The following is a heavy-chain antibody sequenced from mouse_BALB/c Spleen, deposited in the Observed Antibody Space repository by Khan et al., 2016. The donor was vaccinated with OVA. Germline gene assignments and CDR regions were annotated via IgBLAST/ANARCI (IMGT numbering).Heavy chain of an antibody. V-gene: IGHV2-2*01. CDR2: IRSGGNT. D-gene: IGHD2-14*01. CDR3: ARNSYMYELTY. J-gene: IGHJ3*01. CDR1: GFSLNTYG. Sequence: QVQLKESGPGLVQPSQRLSITCTVSGFSLNTYGIHWIRQSQGKGLEWLGVIRSGGNTDYNGAFISRMNITKDNSKSQVFFKMNSLQADDTAIDYSARNSYMYELTYGGQGTLVAVSA.